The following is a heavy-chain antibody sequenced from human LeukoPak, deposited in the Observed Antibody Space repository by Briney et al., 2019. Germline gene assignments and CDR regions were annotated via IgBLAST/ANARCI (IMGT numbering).Heavy chain of an antibody. D-gene: IGHD3-22*01. Sequence: GGSLRLSCAASGFTFSSYGMHWVRQAPGKGLEWVAVISYDGSNKYYADSVKGRFTISRDNSKNTLYLQMNSLRAEDTAVHYCAKDQRDYYDSSGSSIQHWGQGTLVTVSS. CDR2: ISYDGSNK. CDR3: AKDQRDYYDSSGSSIQH. CDR1: GFTFSSYG. V-gene: IGHV3-30*18. J-gene: IGHJ1*01.